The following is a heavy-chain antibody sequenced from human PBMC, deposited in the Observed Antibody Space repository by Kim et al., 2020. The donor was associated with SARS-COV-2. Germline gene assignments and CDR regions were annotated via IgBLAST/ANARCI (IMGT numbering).Heavy chain of an antibody. CDR1: GYTFTGYY. D-gene: IGHD2-21*02. Sequence: ASVKVSCKASGYTFTGYYMHWVRQAPGQGLEWMGRINPNSGGTNYAQKFQGRVTMTRDTSISTAYMELSRLRSDDTVVYYCARGRYGGNLDAFDIWGQGTMVTVSS. V-gene: IGHV1-2*05. CDR2: INPNSGGT. J-gene: IGHJ3*02. CDR3: ARGRYGGNLDAFDI.